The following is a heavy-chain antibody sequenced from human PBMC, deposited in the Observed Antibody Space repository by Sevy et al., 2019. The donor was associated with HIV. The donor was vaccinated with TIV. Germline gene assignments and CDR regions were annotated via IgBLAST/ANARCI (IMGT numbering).Heavy chain of an antibody. CDR2: INAGNGNT. CDR1: GYTFTSYA. CDR3: ARGEVVGASGLDY. Sequence: ASVKVSCKASGYTFTSYAMHWVRQAPGQRLEWMGWINAGNGNTKYSQKFQGRVTITRDTSASTAYMELSSLRSEDTAVYYCARGEVVGASGLDYWGQGTLVTVSS. V-gene: IGHV1-3*01. D-gene: IGHD1-26*01. J-gene: IGHJ4*02.